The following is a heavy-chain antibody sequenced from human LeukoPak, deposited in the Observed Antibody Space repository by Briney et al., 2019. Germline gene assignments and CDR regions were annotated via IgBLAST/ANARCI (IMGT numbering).Heavy chain of an antibody. Sequence: SETLSLTCAVYGGSFSGYYWSWIRQPPGKGLEWIGYIYYSGSTNYNPSLKSRVTISVDTSTNQFSLKLRSVTAADTAVYYCARRGRSAQPPLNYYYYYMDVWGKGTTVTISS. J-gene: IGHJ6*03. V-gene: IGHV4-59*01. D-gene: IGHD2-8*01. CDR1: GGSFSGYY. CDR3: ARRGRSAQPPLNYYYYYMDV. CDR2: IYYSGST.